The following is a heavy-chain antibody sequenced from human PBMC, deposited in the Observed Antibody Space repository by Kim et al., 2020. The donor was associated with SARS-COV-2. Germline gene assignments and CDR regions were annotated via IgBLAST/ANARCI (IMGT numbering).Heavy chain of an antibody. CDR1: GFTFGDYA. D-gene: IGHD3-10*01. V-gene: IGHV3-9*01. Sequence: GGSLRLSCEASGFTFGDYAMHWVRQAPGKGLEWVSGISWNSGSIGYADSVKGRFTISRDNAKNSLYLQMNSLRAEDTALYYCAKDIRMRGNYYGSGSHPGYYYGMDVWGQGTTVTVSS. CDR2: ISWNSGSI. J-gene: IGHJ6*02. CDR3: AKDIRMRGNYYGSGSHPGYYYGMDV.